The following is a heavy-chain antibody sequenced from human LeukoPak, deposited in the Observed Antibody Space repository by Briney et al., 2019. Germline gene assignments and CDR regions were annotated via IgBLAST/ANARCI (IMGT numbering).Heavy chain of an antibody. CDR2: INPNSGGA. CDR1: GYTFTGHY. D-gene: IGHD1-26*01. V-gene: IGHV1-2*06. CDR3: ARDREVGSTDDAFDI. J-gene: IGHJ3*02. Sequence: GASVKVSCKASGYTFTGHYMHWVRQAPGQGLEWMGRINPNSGGANYAQKFQGRVTMTRDTSISTAYMELSGLRSDDTAVDYCARDREVGSTDDAFDIWGQGTRVIVSS.